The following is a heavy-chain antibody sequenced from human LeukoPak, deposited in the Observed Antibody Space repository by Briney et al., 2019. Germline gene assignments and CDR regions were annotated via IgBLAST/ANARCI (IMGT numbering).Heavy chain of an antibody. CDR3: ARTYYYDGSGYYNWFDP. V-gene: IGHV1-8*01. CDR2: MNPNSGNT. J-gene: IGHJ5*02. CDR1: GYTFTSYD. Sequence: ASVKVSCKASGYTFTSYDINWVRQATGQGLEWMGWMNPNSGNTGYAQKFQGRVTMTRNTSISTTYMELSSLRSEDTAVYYCARTYYYDGSGYYNWFDPWGQGTLVTVSS. D-gene: IGHD3-22*01.